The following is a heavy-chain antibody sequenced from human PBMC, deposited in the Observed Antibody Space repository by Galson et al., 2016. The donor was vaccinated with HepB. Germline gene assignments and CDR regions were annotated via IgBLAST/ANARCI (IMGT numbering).Heavy chain of an antibody. CDR2: IWFDGSNQ. J-gene: IGHJ4*02. V-gene: IGHV3-33*08. Sequence: SLRLSCAASGFTFRSYGMSWVRQAPGKGLEWVALIWFDGSNQYYTDSVKGRLTISRDNSKNTLNLQMDSLRVEDTAVYYCAGLTSDSRSGGYFDYWGQGALVTVSS. D-gene: IGHD4-11*01. CDR3: AGLTSDSRSGGYFDY. CDR1: GFTFRSYG.